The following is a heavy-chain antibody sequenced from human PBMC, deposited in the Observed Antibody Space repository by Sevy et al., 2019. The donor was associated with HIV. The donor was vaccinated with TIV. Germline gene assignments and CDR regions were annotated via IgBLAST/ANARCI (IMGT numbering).Heavy chain of an antibody. CDR2: IYYSGST. CDR1: GGSISSGGYY. Sequence: SETLSLTCTVSGGSISSGGYYWSWIRQLPGKGLEWIGYIYYSGSTYYNPSLKSRVAISVDTSKNQFSLKLSSVTAADTAGYYCARDLASGSGSYNWFDPWGQGTLVTVSS. D-gene: IGHD3-10*01. J-gene: IGHJ5*02. CDR3: ARDLASGSGSYNWFDP. V-gene: IGHV4-31*03.